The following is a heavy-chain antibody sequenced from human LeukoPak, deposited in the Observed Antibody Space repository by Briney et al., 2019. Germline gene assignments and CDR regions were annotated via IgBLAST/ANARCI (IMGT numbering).Heavy chain of an antibody. Sequence: TGGSLRLSCAASGFTFSSYGMHWVRQAPGKGLEWVAVIRYDGSNKYADSVKGRFTISRDNAKNTLHLQMNSLRVEDTAVYYCARDGSDDSVGYYYDYWGQGTLVTVSS. CDR3: ARDGSDDSVGYYYDY. V-gene: IGHV3-33*08. J-gene: IGHJ4*02. D-gene: IGHD3-22*01. CDR2: IRYDGSNK. CDR1: GFTFSSYG.